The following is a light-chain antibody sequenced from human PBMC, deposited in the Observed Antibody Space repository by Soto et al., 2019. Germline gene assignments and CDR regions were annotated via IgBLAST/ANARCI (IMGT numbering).Light chain of an antibody. CDR1: QSISNY. Sequence: DIAMTQSPSSLSASVGDRVTITCRASQSISNYLNWYQQKPGKAPKLLIYAASSLQSGVPSRFSGSRSGTDFTLTISSLQPEDFATYYCQQSYSTPRTFGQGTKVDIK. J-gene: IGKJ1*01. CDR2: AAS. CDR3: QQSYSTPRT. V-gene: IGKV1-39*01.